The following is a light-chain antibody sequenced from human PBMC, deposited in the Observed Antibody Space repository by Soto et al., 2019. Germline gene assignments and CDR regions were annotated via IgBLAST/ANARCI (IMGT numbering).Light chain of an antibody. Sequence: QSVLTQPPSVSGAPGQRVTISCTGSSSNIGAGYDVHWYQQLPGTAPKLLIYDNNHRPSGVPDRFSGSKSGPSASLAITGLQAEDEANYYCQSYECRLSGYVFGTGTKVTVL. J-gene: IGLJ1*01. CDR2: DNN. CDR1: SSNIGAGYD. V-gene: IGLV1-40*01. CDR3: QSYECRLSGYV.